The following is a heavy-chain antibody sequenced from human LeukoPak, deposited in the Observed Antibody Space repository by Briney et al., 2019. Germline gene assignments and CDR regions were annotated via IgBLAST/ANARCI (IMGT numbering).Heavy chain of an antibody. V-gene: IGHV4-39*07. CDR2: IYYSGST. CDR1: GGSISSSSYY. J-gene: IGHJ6*03. D-gene: IGHD3-3*01. Sequence: SETLSLTCTVSGGSISSSSYYWGWIRQPPGKGLEWIGSIYYSGSTYYNPSLKSRVTISVDTSKNQFSLKLSSVTAADTAVYYCARDTGDFRTTMDVWGKGTTVTVSS. CDR3: ARDTGDFRTTMDV.